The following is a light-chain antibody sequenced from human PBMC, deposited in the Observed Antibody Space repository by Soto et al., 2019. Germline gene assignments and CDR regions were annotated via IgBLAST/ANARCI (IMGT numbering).Light chain of an antibody. V-gene: IGLV2-14*01. CDR2: NVS. Sequence: QSALTQPASVSGSPGQSITISCTGTSSDVGGHNSVSWYQQHPGKAPKLMIYNVSNRPSGVSNRFSGSKSGNTASLPISGLLAEDEADYYCTSYTSSSTYVFGAGTKVTVL. J-gene: IGLJ1*01. CDR1: SSDVGGHNS. CDR3: TSYTSSSTYV.